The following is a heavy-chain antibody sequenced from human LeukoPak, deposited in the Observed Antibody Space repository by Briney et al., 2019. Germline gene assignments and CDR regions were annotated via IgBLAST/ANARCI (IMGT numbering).Heavy chain of an antibody. CDR2: IYSSGST. CDR3: ARVLSNRLLRYFDWPNKKGDLRYYYYYMDV. D-gene: IGHD3-9*01. J-gene: IGHJ6*03. Sequence: PSETLSLTCTVPGASISGSGYYWGWIRQPPGKGLEWIGSIYSSGSTYYNASLQSRVTISVDTSKNQFSLKLSSVTAADTAVYYCARVLSNRLLRYFDWPNKKGDLRYYYYYMDVWGKGTTVTVSS. V-gene: IGHV4-39*07. CDR1: GASISGSGYY.